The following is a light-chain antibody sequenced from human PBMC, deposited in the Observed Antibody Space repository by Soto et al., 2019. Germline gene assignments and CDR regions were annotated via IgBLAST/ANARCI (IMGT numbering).Light chain of an antibody. CDR1: QNLLYKSNNKNY. CDR2: WAS. J-gene: IGKJ1*01. Sequence: IVMIQSPDSLAVSLGERATINCKSTQNLLYKSNNKNYLAWYQQKPGQPPKLLIYWASTRQSRVPDRFSGSGSGTDFTLTISSLRAEDVAIYYLQQYYTTPPTLGQGTKVEI. CDR3: QQYYTTPPT. V-gene: IGKV4-1*01.